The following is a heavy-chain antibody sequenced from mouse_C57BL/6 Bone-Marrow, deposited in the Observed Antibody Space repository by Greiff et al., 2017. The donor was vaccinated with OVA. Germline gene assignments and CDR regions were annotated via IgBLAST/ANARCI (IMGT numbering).Heavy chain of an antibody. CDR1: GFTFSSYA. CDR2: ISDGGSYT. Sequence: EVQRVESGGGLVKPGGSLKLSCAASGFTFSSYAMSWVRQTPEKRLEWVATISDGGSYTYYPDNVKGRFTISRDNAKNNLYLQMSHLKSEDTAMYYCARSYYGSSYVGYWGQGTTLTVSS. V-gene: IGHV5-4*01. J-gene: IGHJ2*01. D-gene: IGHD1-1*01. CDR3: ARSYYGSSYVGY.